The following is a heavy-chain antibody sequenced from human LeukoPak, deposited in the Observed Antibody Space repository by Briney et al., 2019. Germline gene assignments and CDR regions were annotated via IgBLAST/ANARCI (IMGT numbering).Heavy chain of an antibody. D-gene: IGHD5-12*01. CDR1: GFTFDDYG. CDR3: ARASYSGYDSDY. V-gene: IGHV3-20*04. Sequence: GGSLRLSCAVSGFTFDDYGMSWVRHAPGKGLEWVSGINWNGGSTAYADSVKGRFTISRDNAKNSLYLQMNSLRAEDTALYYCARASYSGYDSDYWGQGTLVTVSA. CDR2: INWNGGST. J-gene: IGHJ4*02.